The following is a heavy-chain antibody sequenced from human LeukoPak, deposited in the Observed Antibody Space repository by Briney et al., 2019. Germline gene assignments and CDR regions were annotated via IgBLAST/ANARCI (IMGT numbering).Heavy chain of an antibody. V-gene: IGHV3-33*06. CDR2: IWYGGSTK. D-gene: IGHD2/OR15-2a*01. CDR3: AKADEMNMDY. CDR1: GFTFSRYG. Sequence: TGGSLRLSCAASGFTFSRYGMHWVRQAPGKGLEWVAVIWYGGSTKYYADSVKGRFTISKDNSKNTLDLQMNSLRAEDTAVYYCAKADEMNMDYWGQGTLVTVSS. J-gene: IGHJ4*02.